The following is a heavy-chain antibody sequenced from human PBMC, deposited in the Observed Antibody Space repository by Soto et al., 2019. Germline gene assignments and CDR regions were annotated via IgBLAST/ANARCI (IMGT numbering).Heavy chain of an antibody. D-gene: IGHD3-22*01. J-gene: IGHJ4*02. CDR1: GLTFSNYG. Sequence: GGSLRLSWAGSGLTFSNYGIHWVRQAPGKGLEWVAVISYDGSIKHYADSVKGRLTISRDNSKNTLYLQMNSLRAEDTAVYYCANSPDFYDSSGPGDHWGQGTLVTVSS. CDR3: ANSPDFYDSSGPGDH. V-gene: IGHV3-30*18. CDR2: ISYDGSIK.